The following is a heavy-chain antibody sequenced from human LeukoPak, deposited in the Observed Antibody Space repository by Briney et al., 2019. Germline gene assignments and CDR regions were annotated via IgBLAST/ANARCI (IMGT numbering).Heavy chain of an antibody. CDR3: ARDGWELLFGSYWFDP. D-gene: IGHD1-26*01. V-gene: IGHV7-4-1*02. CDR2: INTNTGNP. J-gene: IGHJ5*02. Sequence: ASVKVSCKASGYTFTSYAMNWVRQAPGQGLEWMGWINTNTGNPTYAQGFTGRFVFSLDTSVSTAYLQISSLKAEDTAVYYCARDGWELLFGSYWFDPWGQGTLVTVSS. CDR1: GYTFTSYA.